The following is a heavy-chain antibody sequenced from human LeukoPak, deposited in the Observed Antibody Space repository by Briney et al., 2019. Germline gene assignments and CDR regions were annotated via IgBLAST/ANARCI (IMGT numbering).Heavy chain of an antibody. J-gene: IGHJ6*03. V-gene: IGHV1-46*01. CDR2: INPSGGST. CDR3: ARRQSYISRRIQYYYMDV. Sequence: ASVKVSCKASGYTFTSYYMHWVRQAPGQGLEWMGIINPSGGSTSYAQKFQGRVTMTRDMSTSTVYMELSSLRSEDTAVYYCARRQSYISRRIQYYYMDVWGEGTTVTVSS. CDR1: GYTFTSYY. D-gene: IGHD3-10*01.